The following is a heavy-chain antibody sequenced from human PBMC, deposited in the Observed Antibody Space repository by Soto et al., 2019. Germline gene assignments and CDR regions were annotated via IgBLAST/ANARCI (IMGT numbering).Heavy chain of an antibody. V-gene: IGHV3-23*01. Sequence: EVQLLESGGGLVQRGGSQRRSCAASGFTFTSYVMSWVRQAPGRGLEWVAGIRGGGSTAFYADSVKGRFTISRDNAKNTVVLQMDSLRAEDTAIYYCAKDSNKYSSSLRGRYFDYWGQGTLVTVSS. D-gene: IGHD3-22*01. CDR1: GFTFTSYV. J-gene: IGHJ4*02. CDR2: IRGGGSTA. CDR3: AKDSNKYSSSLRGRYFDY.